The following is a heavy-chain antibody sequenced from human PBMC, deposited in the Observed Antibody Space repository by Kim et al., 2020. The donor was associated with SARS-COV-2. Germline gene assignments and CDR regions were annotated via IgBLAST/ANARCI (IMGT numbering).Heavy chain of an antibody. J-gene: IGHJ3*02. V-gene: IGHV3-21*01. CDR1: GFTFSSYS. D-gene: IGHD2-2*01. Sequence: GGSLRLSCAASGFTFSSYSMNWVRQAPGKGLEWVSSISSSSSYIYYADSVKGRFTISRDNAKNSLYLQMNSLRAEDTAVYYCARDIYQLLWGNDAFDIWGQGPMVTVSS. CDR2: ISSSSSYI. CDR3: ARDIYQLLWGNDAFDI.